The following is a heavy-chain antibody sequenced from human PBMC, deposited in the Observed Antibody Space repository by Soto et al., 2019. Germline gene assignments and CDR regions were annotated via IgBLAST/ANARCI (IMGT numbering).Heavy chain of an antibody. D-gene: IGHD4-17*01. V-gene: IGHV3-30*18. CDR2: ISYDGSNK. CDR1: GFTFRHYG. J-gene: IGHJ5*02. Sequence: PGGSLRLSCAASGFTFRHYGIHWVRQAPGKGLEWVATISYDGSNKFYADSLKGRFTISRDNSKNTLYLQMNSLRADDTALYYCAKSGDYGDHLSTLGAWGPGTLVTVSS. CDR3: AKSGDYGDHLSTLGA.